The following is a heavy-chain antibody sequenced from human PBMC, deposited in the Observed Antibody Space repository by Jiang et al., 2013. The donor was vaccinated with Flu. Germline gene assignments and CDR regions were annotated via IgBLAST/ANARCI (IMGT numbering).Heavy chain of an antibody. CDR3: ARLSVSYYYDKGTFNI. V-gene: IGHV4-59*08. Sequence: SGSGLVKPSETLSLTCAVSGDSMTGYYYNWIRQPPGKGLEWVGYIYYSGTTKYNPSLKSRVTISVDTSRNEFSLKLSSVTAADTAVYYCARLSVSYYYDKGTFNIWGRGTMVTVSS. CDR2: IYYSGTT. J-gene: IGHJ3*02. CDR1: GDSMTGYY. D-gene: IGHD3-22*01.